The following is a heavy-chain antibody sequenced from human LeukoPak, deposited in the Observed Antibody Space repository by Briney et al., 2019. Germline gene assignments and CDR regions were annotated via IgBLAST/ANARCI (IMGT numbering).Heavy chain of an antibody. V-gene: IGHV3-7*01. CDR1: GFTFSNYW. J-gene: IGHJ6*04. CDR2: INPDGSEK. CDR3: ARDLAAWDV. Sequence: GGSLRPSCAASGFTFSNYWMSWVRQAPGKGLEWVANINPDGSEKYSVDSVTGRFTISRDNGENTMFLEMNNLRAEDSGVYYCARDLAAWDVWGKGTTVTVSS.